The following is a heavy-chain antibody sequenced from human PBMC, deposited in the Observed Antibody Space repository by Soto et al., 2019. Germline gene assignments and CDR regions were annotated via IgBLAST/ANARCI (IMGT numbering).Heavy chain of an antibody. J-gene: IGHJ4*02. CDR1: GFSFSRYG. V-gene: IGHV3-30*18. CDR2: ISKDGGDK. D-gene: IGHD5-18*01. CDR3: AKDGYKDKYFSDD. Sequence: GGSLRLSCAASGFSFSRYGIHWVRQAPGKGLEWVAVISKDGGDKEYAESVKGRCTISRENSKSTVYLQMNSLRVEDTAVYYCAKDGYKDKYFSDDCGQGTLVTVSS.